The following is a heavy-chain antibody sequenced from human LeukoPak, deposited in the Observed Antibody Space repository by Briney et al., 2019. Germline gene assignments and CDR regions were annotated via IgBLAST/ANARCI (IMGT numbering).Heavy chain of an antibody. CDR1: GYTFTSYA. Sequence: ASVKVSCKASGYTFTSYAMHWVRQAPGQRLEWMGWINAGNGNTKYSQEFQGRVTITRDTSASTAYMELSSLRSEDMAVYYCAKEGSGLSYMDVWGKGTTVTVSS. J-gene: IGHJ6*03. D-gene: IGHD3-3*01. CDR2: INAGNGNT. CDR3: AKEGSGLSYMDV. V-gene: IGHV1-3*03.